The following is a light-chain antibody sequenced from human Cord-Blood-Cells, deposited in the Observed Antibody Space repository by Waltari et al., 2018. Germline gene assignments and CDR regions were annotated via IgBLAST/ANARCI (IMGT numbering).Light chain of an antibody. CDR1: QGISSY. Sequence: DIQLTQSPSFLSASVGDRVTITCRASQGISSYLAWYQQKPGKAPKLLIYAASTLQSGVPSRFSGSGYGTEFTLTISSLQPEDFATYDCQQLNSYPPFSCGQGTKLEIK. CDR3: QQLNSYPPFS. CDR2: AAS. J-gene: IGKJ2*03. V-gene: IGKV1-9*01.